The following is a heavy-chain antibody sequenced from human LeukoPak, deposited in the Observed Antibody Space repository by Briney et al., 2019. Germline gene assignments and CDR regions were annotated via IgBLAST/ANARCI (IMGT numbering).Heavy chain of an antibody. CDR2: ISYDGSNK. J-gene: IGHJ6*02. D-gene: IGHD2-2*01. CDR1: GFTFSSYA. CDR3: ARDPDIVVVPAADYGMDV. V-gene: IGHV3-30-3*01. Sequence: GGSLRLSCAASGFTFSSYAMHWVRQAPGKGLEWVAVISYDGSNKYYADSVKGRFTISRDNAKNTLYLQMNSLRAEDTAVYYCARDPDIVVVPAADYGMDVWGQGTTVTVSS.